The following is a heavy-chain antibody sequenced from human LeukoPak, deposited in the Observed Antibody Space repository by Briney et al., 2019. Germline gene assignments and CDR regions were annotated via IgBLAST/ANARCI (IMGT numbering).Heavy chain of an antibody. J-gene: IGHJ4*02. CDR1: GGSISSYY. Sequence: KASETLSLTCTVSGGSISSYYWSWIRQPPGKGLEWIGYIYYSGSTNYNPSLKSRVTISVDTSKNQFYLKLSSVTAAVTAVYDCATLMITFGGVIVIPKFKSXEINDYWGQGTLVPVSS. CDR2: IYYSGST. V-gene: IGHV4-59*08. CDR3: ATLMITFGGVIVIPKFKSXEINDY. D-gene: IGHD3-16*02.